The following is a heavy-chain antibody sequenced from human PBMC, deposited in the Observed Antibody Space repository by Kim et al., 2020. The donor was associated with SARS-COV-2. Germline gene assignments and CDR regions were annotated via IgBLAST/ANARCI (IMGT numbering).Heavy chain of an antibody. D-gene: IGHD6-13*01. CDR2: IYYSGST. CDR1: GGSISSSSYY. V-gene: IGHV4-39*01. CDR3: ARHGSRQQLVLPDY. J-gene: IGHJ4*02. Sequence: SETLSLTCTVSGGSISSSSYYWGWIRQPPGKGLEWIGSIYYSGSTYYNPSLKSRVTISVDTSKNQFSLKLSSVTAADTAVYYCARHGSRQQLVLPDYWGQGTLVTVSS.